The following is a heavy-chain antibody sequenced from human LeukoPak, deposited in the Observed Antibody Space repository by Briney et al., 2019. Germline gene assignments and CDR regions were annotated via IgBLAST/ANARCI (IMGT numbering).Heavy chain of an antibody. CDR2: IYYSGST. D-gene: IGHD4-17*01. Sequence: PSETLSLTCTVSGGSISSGDYYWSWIRQPPGKGLEWIGYIYYSGSTYYNPSLKSRVTISVDTSKNQFSLKLSSVTAADTAVYYCARASDYGTNAMDVWGKGTTVTVSS. V-gene: IGHV4-30-4*01. J-gene: IGHJ6*04. CDR1: GGSISSGDYY. CDR3: ARASDYGTNAMDV.